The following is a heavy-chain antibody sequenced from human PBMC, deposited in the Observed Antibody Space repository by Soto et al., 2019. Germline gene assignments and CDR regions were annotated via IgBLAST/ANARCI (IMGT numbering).Heavy chain of an antibody. J-gene: IGHJ4*02. CDR3: AKAWGIDY. D-gene: IGHD7-27*01. V-gene: IGHV3-23*01. Sequence: GGSLRLSCEASGFNVSVNYMAWVRQAPGKGLKWVSTISGSGSSTYSAESVKGRFTISRDNSKNTLYLQMNSLRVEDTAIYYCAKAWGIDYWGQGTLVTVSS. CDR1: GFNVSVNY. CDR2: ISGSGSST.